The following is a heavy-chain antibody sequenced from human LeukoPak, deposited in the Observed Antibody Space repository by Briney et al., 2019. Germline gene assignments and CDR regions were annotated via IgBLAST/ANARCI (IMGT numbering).Heavy chain of an antibody. D-gene: IGHD3-10*01. CDR3: APFRGVSGLDV. V-gene: IGHV3-21*01. CDR1: GFTFSSYS. CDR2: ISSSSSYI. Sequence: GGSLRLSCAAPGFTFSSYSMNWVRQAPGKGLEWVSSISSSSSYIYYADSVKGRFTISRDNAKNSLYLQMNSLRAEDTAVYYCAPFRGVSGLDVWGQGTTVTVSS. J-gene: IGHJ6*02.